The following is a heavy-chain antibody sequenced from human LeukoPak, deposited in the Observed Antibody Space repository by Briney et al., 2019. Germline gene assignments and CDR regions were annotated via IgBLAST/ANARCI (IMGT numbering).Heavy chain of an antibody. Sequence: PSGTLSLTCAVSGGSISRDNWWSLVRQPPGKGLEWIGEIYHGGDTYYNPSLKSRVTMSVDKSKNQFSLRLSSVTAADTAVYYCARHGSTDYFDYWGQGTLVTVSS. J-gene: IGHJ4*02. D-gene: IGHD2-2*03. CDR1: GGSISRDNW. CDR2: IYHGGDT. V-gene: IGHV4-4*02. CDR3: ARHGSTDYFDY.